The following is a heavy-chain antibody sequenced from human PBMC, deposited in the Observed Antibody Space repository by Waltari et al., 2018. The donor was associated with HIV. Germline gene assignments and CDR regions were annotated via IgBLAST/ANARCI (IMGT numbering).Heavy chain of an antibody. V-gene: IGHV4-61*01. Sequence: QVQLQESGPGLVKPSETLSLTCTVSGGSVSSGSYYWSWTRQPPGKGLEWIGYIYYSGSTNYNPSLKSRVTISVDTSKNQFSLKLSSVTAADTAVYYCARYFWKGRSGIPAFDPWGQGTLVTVSS. D-gene: IGHD1-1*01. CDR3: ARYFWKGRSGIPAFDP. CDR2: IYYSGST. J-gene: IGHJ5*02. CDR1: GGSVSSGSYY.